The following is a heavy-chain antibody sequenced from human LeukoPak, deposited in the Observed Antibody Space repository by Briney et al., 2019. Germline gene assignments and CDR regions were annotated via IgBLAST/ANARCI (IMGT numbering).Heavy chain of an antibody. CDR1: GFTFSSYA. D-gene: IGHD3-3*01. CDR3: ARVLRFLEWLSPGYYYYYMDV. CDR2: ISYDGSNK. Sequence: PGGSLRLSCAASGFTFSSYAMHWVRQAPGKGLEWVAVISYDGSNKYYADSVKGRFTISRDNSKNTLYLQMNSLRAEDTAVYYCARVLRFLEWLSPGYYYYYMDVWGKGTTVTVSS. J-gene: IGHJ6*03. V-gene: IGHV3-30-3*01.